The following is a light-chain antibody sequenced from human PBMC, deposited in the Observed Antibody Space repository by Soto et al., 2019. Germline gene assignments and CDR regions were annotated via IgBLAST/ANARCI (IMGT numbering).Light chain of an antibody. J-gene: IGLJ2*01. V-gene: IGLV1-51*01. Sequence: QSVLTQPPSVSAAPGQTVTLSCSGGSSNIGNNFVSWYQQLPGTAPKLLIYDNNKRPSGIPDRFSASRSATSATLAITGLQTGDGAVYYCGTWDTSLSGGLFGGGTKLTVL. CDR1: SSNIGNNF. CDR2: DNN. CDR3: GTWDTSLSGGL.